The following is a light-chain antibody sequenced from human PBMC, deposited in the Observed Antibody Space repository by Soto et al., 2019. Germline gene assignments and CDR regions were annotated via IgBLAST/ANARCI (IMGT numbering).Light chain of an antibody. CDR1: QSFSSY. V-gene: IGKV3D-15*01. Sequence: EIMLIQNPPTRAVYPKGRATGSCRASQSFSSYLAWYQQKPGQAPRLLIYDASNRATGIPARFSGSGSWTDFTLPISSLQSEDFAVYYCQQYNNWPTFGQGTRLEIK. J-gene: IGKJ5*01. CDR3: QQYNNWPT. CDR2: DAS.